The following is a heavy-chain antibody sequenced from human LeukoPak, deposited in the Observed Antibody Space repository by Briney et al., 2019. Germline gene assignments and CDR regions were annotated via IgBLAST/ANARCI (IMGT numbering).Heavy chain of an antibody. V-gene: IGHV1-2*02. CDR2: INPNSGGT. J-gene: IGHJ4*02. CDR1: GYTFTGYS. Sequence: SLKVSCKASGYTFTGYSMHWVRQAPGQRLEWMGWINPNSGGTNYAQTFQGRVTMTRDTSISTAYLMMSRLRSYDTAVYYCATDYPKTSILWWGGDYWGQGTLVTVSS. D-gene: IGHD2-21*01. CDR3: ATDYPKTSILWWGGDY.